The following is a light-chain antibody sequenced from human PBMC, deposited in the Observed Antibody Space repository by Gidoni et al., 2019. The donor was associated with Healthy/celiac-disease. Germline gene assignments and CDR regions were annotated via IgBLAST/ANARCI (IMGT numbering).Light chain of an antibody. J-gene: IGKJ1*01. Sequence: DIVMTQSPDSLAVSLGGRATINCKSSQNVLYNSNNKNYLAWYQQKAGQPPKLLIYWASTRESGVPDRFSGSGSGTDFTLTISSLQAEDVAVYYCHQFYSTPWTFXQXTKVXIK. V-gene: IGKV4-1*01. CDR1: QNVLYNSNNKNY. CDR3: HQFYSTPWT. CDR2: WAS.